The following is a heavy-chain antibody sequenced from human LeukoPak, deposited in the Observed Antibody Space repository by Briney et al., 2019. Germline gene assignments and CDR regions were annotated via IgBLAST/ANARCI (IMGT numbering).Heavy chain of an antibody. V-gene: IGHV3-23*01. J-gene: IGHJ4*02. CDR3: AKAGGNWVHYYFDY. CDR1: GFTFSSYA. CDR2: ISGSGGST. Sequence: GGSLRLSCAASGFTFSSYAMSWIRQAPGKGLEWVSAISGSGGSTYYADSVKGRFTISRDNSKNTLYLQMNSLRAEDTAVYYCAKAGGNWVHYYFDYWGQGTLVTVSS. D-gene: IGHD7-27*01.